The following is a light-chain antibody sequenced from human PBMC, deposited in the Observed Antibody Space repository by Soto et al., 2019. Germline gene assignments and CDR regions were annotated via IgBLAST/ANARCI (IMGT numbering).Light chain of an antibody. CDR2: AAS. V-gene: IGKV3-20*01. Sequence: EIVLTQSPGTLSLSPGERATLSCRASQSVSSYYLAWYQQKPGQAPRLLIYAASSRATGIPDRFSGSGSGTDFTLTISRLDPEDFAVYYCRQYGRSLEFAVGGGTKVDIK. CDR3: RQYGRSLEFA. CDR1: QSVSSYY. J-gene: IGKJ4*01.